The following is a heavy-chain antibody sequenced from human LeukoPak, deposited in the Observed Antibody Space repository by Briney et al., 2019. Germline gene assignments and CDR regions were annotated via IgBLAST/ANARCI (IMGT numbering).Heavy chain of an antibody. D-gene: IGHD3-22*01. J-gene: IGHJ4*02. CDR1: GGSINTHY. V-gene: IGHV4-59*11. CDR3: ARVTYDTSGFPFDY. Sequence: SETLSLTCAVSGGSINTHYWSWIRQPPGKGLEWLAYIFYSGTTSYNPSLRSRLTISLDTSTDQFSLTLTSVTAADTAVYYCARVTYDTSGFPFDYWGQGSLVTVSS. CDR2: IFYSGTT.